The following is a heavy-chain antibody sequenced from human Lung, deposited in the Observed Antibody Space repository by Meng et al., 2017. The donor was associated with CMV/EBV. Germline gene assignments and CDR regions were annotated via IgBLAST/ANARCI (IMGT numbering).Heavy chain of an antibody. CDR1: GASVSSYTNY. CDR2: IYYTGST. J-gene: IGHJ4*02. CDR3: ARVHYDISTGYQFDL. Sequence: SXTXSLXCTVSGASVSSYTNYWSWIRQSPGKGLEWIGYIYYTGSTKYTPSLKSRVTMSVDTSKNHFSLKLSSVTAADTAVYYCARVHYDISTGYQFDLWGQETLVTVSS. V-gene: IGHV4-61*03. D-gene: IGHD3-9*01.